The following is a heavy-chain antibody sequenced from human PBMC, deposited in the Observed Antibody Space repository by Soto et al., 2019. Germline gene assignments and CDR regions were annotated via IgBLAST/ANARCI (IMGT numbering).Heavy chain of an antibody. CDR1: GFTFDDYA. J-gene: IGHJ6*02. V-gene: IGHV3-9*01. CDR3: AKDIAREVDYYYGMDV. CDR2: ISWNSGSI. Sequence: EVQLVESGGGLVQPGRSLRLSCAASGFTFDDYAMHWVRQAPGKGLEWVSGISWNSGSIGYADSVKGRFTISRDNAKNSRYLQMNSLRAEDTALYYCAKDIAREVDYYYGMDVWGQGTTVTVSS. D-gene: IGHD2-2*01.